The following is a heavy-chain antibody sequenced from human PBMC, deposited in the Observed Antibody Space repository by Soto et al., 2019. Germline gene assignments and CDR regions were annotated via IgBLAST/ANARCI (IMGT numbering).Heavy chain of an antibody. CDR3: AHVFWRGINHYFDY. CDR1: GGSISSYY. D-gene: IGHD2-21*01. V-gene: IGHV4-59*08. Sequence: PSETLSLTCTVSGGSISSYYWSWIRQPPGKGLEWIGYIYYSGSTNYNPSLKSRVTISVDTSKNQFSLKLSSVTAADTATYYCAHVFWRGINHYFDYWGQGSLVTVSS. CDR2: IYYSGST. J-gene: IGHJ4*02.